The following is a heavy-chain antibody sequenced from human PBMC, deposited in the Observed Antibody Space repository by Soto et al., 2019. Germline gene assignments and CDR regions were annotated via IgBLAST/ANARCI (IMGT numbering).Heavy chain of an antibody. J-gene: IGHJ4*02. D-gene: IGHD3-3*01. Sequence: QVQLVESGGGVVQPGRSLRLSCAASGFTFSSYGMHWVRQAPGKGLEWVAVISYDGSNKYYADSVKGRFTISRDNSKNTRYLQMNSLRAEDTAVYYCAKDAVYDFWSGYSLDYWCQGTLVTVSS. CDR3: AKDAVYDFWSGYSLDY. V-gene: IGHV3-30*18. CDR2: ISYDGSNK. CDR1: GFTFSSYG.